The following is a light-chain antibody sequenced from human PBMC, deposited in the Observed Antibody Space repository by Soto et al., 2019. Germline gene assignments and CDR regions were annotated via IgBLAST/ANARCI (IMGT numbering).Light chain of an antibody. CDR3: QQYNNWPPLT. CDR2: AAT. V-gene: IGKV3-15*01. CDR1: QSVSNN. J-gene: IGKJ4*01. Sequence: DIVVTQSPATLSVSPGERATLSCRASQSVSNNLAWYQEKSGQTPRLLIYAATTRATGVPARFSGSGSGTEFTLTISSLQSEDFAVYYGQQYNNWPPLTFGGGTKVEIK.